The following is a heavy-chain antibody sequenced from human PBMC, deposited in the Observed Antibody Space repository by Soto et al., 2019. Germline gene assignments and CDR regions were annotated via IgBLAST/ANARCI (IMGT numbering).Heavy chain of an antibody. V-gene: IGHV3-23*01. CDR1: GFTFKNYD. CDR2: ISGSGGVT. J-gene: IGHJ4*02. D-gene: IGHD3-10*01. Sequence: EVELLESGGGLVQPGGSLRLSCVASGFTFKNYDMRWIRQAPGKGLEWVSGISGSGGVTYYADSVKGRFTISRDNSKNQLYLQINSLRAEDTAIYYCAKNRQFRSYYESAGHYDNWGQGTLVTVSS. CDR3: AKNRQFRSYYESAGHYDN.